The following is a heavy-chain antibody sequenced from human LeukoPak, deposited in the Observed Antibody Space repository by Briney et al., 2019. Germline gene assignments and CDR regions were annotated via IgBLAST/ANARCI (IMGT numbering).Heavy chain of an antibody. D-gene: IGHD5-18*01. CDR2: INHSGST. CDR3: ARERGYSYGYYFDY. V-gene: IGHV4-34*01. CDR1: GGSFSGYY. J-gene: IGHJ4*02. Sequence: SETLSLTCAVYGGSFSGYYWSWIRQPPGKGLEWIGEINHSGSTNYNPSLKSRVTISVDRSKNQFSLKLSSVTAADTAVYYCARERGYSYGYYFDYWGQGTLVTVSS.